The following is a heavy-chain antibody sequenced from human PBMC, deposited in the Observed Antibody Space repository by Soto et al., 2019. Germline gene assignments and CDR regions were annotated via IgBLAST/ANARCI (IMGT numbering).Heavy chain of an antibody. D-gene: IGHD2-2*03. CDR2: VYYSGST. CDR3: XRXXXALDIFDY. Sequence: TLSLTCTVSGGSISSNGYFWSWIRQHPGKGLEWIGYVYYSGSTYYNPSLKSRVTISVDTSKNQFSLKLSSVTAADTAVYXXXRXXXALDIFDYWGQGTLVTVSS. J-gene: IGHJ4*02. V-gene: IGHV4-31*03. CDR1: GGSISSNGYF.